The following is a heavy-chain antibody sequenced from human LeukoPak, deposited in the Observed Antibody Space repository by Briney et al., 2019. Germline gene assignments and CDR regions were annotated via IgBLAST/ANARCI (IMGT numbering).Heavy chain of an antibody. V-gene: IGHV3-30*01. D-gene: IGHD3-22*01. CDR1: GFTFSSYA. CDR2: ISYDGSNK. Sequence: GGSLRLSCAASGFTFSSYAMHWVCQAPGKGLEWVAVISYDGSNKYYADSVKGRFTISRDNSKNTLYLQMNSLRAEDTAVYYCAREWTYYYDSSGYLSGAFDIWGQGTMVTVSS. J-gene: IGHJ3*02. CDR3: AREWTYYYDSSGYLSGAFDI.